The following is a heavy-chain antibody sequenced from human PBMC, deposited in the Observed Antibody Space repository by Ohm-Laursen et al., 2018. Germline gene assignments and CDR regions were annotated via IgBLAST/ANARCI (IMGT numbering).Heavy chain of an antibody. CDR1: GYTFTSYD. D-gene: IGHD2-2*01. V-gene: IGHV1-8*01. J-gene: IGHJ6*02. Sequence: ASVKVSCKAYGYTFTSYDISWVRQVSGQGLEWIGWVNPVSKNTVSVKDFRGRVTLTGDTSSSTAYMELRSLTSKDTAIYYCARAVRNQMLSTVWGQGTAVTVSS. CDR3: ARAVRNQMLSTV. CDR2: VNPVSKNT.